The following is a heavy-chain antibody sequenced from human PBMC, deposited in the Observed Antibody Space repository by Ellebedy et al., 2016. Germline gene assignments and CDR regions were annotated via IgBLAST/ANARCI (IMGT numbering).Heavy chain of an antibody. V-gene: IGHV3-23*01. CDR2: ISASGDKT. D-gene: IGHD4-17*01. Sequence: GGSLRLSXTASGLNLNTFFMSWVRQAPGKGLEWVSTISASGDKTDFADSVRGRFSISRDNSKDTLYLHMRSLRAEDTAIYYCYYGHYSGSWGQGTLVTVSS. J-gene: IGHJ4*02. CDR1: GLNLNTFF. CDR3: YYGHYSGS.